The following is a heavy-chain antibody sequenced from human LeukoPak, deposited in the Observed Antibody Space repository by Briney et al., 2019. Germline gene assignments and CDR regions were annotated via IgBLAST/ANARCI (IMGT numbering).Heavy chain of an antibody. D-gene: IGHD3/OR15-3a*01. Sequence: SETLSLTCTVSGGSIINYYWSWIRQPPGKGLEWIGYIYYSGSTNYNPSLRSRVTISVDTSKNQFSLKLTSVTAADTAVYYCARGGGWTGARKDIDYWGQGTLVTVSS. J-gene: IGHJ4*02. V-gene: IGHV4-59*01. CDR3: ARGGGWTGARKDIDY. CDR1: GGSIINYY. CDR2: IYYSGST.